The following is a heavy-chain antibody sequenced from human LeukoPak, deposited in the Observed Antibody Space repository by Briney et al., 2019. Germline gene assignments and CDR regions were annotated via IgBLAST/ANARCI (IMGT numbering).Heavy chain of an antibody. Sequence: SETLSLTCTVSSDSISGYYWSWIRQPPGKGLEWLGYIYSSGSTYYNPSLKSRVTISVDTSKNQFPLKLNSVTAADTAVYYCARHYGPWGQGTLVTVSS. J-gene: IGHJ5*02. CDR3: ARHYGP. CDR1: SDSISGYY. D-gene: IGHD3-10*01. V-gene: IGHV4-59*08. CDR2: IYSSGST.